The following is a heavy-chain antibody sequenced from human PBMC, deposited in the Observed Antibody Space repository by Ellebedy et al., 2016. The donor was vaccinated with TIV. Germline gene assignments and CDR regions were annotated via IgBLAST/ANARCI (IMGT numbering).Heavy chain of an antibody. CDR2: IWFDGSQK. V-gene: IGHV3-33*08. CDR1: GFTFSNYA. Sequence: PGGSLRLSCAASGFTFSNYAMHRVRQAPGKGLESLAVIWFDGSQKYIADSVKGRFTISRDNSKNTLYLQMNNLRAEDTAVYFCARDSPHDYWGQGTLVTVSS. CDR3: ARDSPHDY. J-gene: IGHJ4*02.